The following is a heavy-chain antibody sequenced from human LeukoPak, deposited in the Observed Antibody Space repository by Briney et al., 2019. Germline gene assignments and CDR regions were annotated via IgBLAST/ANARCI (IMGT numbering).Heavy chain of an antibody. CDR1: GFTFSDYY. J-gene: IGHJ4*02. CDR2: ISSAASAI. CDR3: ARVAVAGTIH. V-gene: IGHV3-11*04. Sequence: PGGSLRLSCAASGFTFSDYYMSWIRQAPGKGLEWLSYISSAASAIYYADSVRGRFTISRDNTNNSLLLQMNSLRAEDSAVYYCARVAVAGTIHWGQGTLVTVSS. D-gene: IGHD6-19*01.